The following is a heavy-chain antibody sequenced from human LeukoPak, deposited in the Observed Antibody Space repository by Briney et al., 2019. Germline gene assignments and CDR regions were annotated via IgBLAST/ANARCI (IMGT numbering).Heavy chain of an antibody. CDR3: ASTYYDFWSGYYMRYFDY. Sequence: SETLSLTCTVSGGSISSSSYYWGWIRQPPGKGLAWFGRIYYSGSTYYNPSLNSRVTISVATSKNQFSLKLSSVTAADTAVYYCASTYYDFWSGYYMRYFDYWGQGTLVTVSS. CDR1: GGSISSSSYY. D-gene: IGHD3-3*01. CDR2: IYYSGST. V-gene: IGHV4-39*07. J-gene: IGHJ4*02.